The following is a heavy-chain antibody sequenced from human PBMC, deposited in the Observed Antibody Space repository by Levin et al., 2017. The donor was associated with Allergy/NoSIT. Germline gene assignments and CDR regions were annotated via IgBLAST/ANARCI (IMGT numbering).Heavy chain of an antibody. Sequence: SQTLSLTCAVYGGSFRGYYWSWIRQPPGKGLEWIGEINHSGSTNYNPSLKSRVTISVDTSKNQFSLKLSSVTAADTAVYYCARGPVGVAGNYFDYWGQGTLVTVSS. CDR3: ARGPVGVAGNYFDY. V-gene: IGHV4-34*01. CDR1: GGSFRGYY. D-gene: IGHD3-16*01. J-gene: IGHJ4*02. CDR2: INHSGST.